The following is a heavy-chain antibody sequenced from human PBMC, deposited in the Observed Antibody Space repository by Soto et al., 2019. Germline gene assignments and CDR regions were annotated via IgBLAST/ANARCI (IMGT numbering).Heavy chain of an antibody. CDR2: ISSYNGKT. D-gene: IGHD4-17*01. V-gene: IGHV1-18*01. CDR1: GYTFATYD. J-gene: IGHJ4*02. CDR3: ARGKYGDYYFEY. Sequence: GASVKVSCKASGYTFATYDISCVRQAPGQGLEWVGWISSYNGKTSYAQMLQGRVTVTTDTSTSTAYMELRSLKSDDTAVYYCARGKYGDYYFEYWGRGTLVTVSS.